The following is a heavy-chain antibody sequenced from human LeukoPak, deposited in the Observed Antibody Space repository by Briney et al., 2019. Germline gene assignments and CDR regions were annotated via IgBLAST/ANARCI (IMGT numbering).Heavy chain of an antibody. Sequence: PGGSLRLSCAASGFTVSSNYMSWVRQAPGKGLEWVSAIYSGGSTYYADSVKGRFTISRDNSKNTLYLQMNSLRAEDTAVYYCAGEDYYDSSGYYSWGQGTLVTVSS. CDR3: AGEDYYDSSGYYS. J-gene: IGHJ4*02. CDR2: IYSGGST. CDR1: GFTVSSNY. V-gene: IGHV3-66*01. D-gene: IGHD3-22*01.